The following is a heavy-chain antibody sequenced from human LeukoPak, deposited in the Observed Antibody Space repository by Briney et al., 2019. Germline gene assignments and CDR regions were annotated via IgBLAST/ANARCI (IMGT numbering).Heavy chain of an antibody. Sequence: PGGSLRLSCAASGFTFSSYSMNWVRQAPGKGLEWVSSISSSSSYIYYADSVKGRFTISRDNAKNSLYLQMNSLRAEDTAVYYCARGGVPAAKRDNWFDPWGQGTLVTVSS. CDR1: GFTFSSYS. J-gene: IGHJ5*02. CDR2: ISSSSSYI. CDR3: ARGGVPAAKRDNWFDP. V-gene: IGHV3-21*01. D-gene: IGHD2-2*01.